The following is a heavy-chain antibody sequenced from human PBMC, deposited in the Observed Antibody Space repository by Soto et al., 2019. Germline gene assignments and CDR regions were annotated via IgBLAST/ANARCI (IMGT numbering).Heavy chain of an antibody. Sequence: ASVKVSCKASGGTFSSYAISWVRQAPGQGLEWMGGIIPIFGTANYAQKFQGRVTITADESTSTAYMELSSLRSEDTAVYYCHFDCTNGVCYTLSTDYWGQGTLVTVSS. CDR3: HFDCTNGVCYTLSTDY. CDR2: IIPIFGTA. CDR1: GGTFSSYA. D-gene: IGHD2-8*01. J-gene: IGHJ4*02. V-gene: IGHV1-69*13.